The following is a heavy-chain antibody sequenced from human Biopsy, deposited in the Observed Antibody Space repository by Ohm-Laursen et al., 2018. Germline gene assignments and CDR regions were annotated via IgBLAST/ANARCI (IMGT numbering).Heavy chain of an antibody. CDR2: IYDRGSTA. J-gene: IGHJ4*02. CDR3: ARGMRSSGWPYFDS. D-gene: IGHD6-19*01. Sequence: SDTLSLTCTVSGDSVSSGSSYWTWIRQPPGQGLEYIGYIYDRGSTANYNPSLESRITMSVDMPKNQCSLKLSSVTAADTAIYYCARGMRSSGWPYFDSWGQGTLVTVSS. CDR1: GDSVSSGSSY. V-gene: IGHV4-61*01.